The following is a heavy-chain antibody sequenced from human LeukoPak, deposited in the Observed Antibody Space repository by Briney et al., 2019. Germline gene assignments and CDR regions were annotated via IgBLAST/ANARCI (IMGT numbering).Heavy chain of an antibody. CDR1: GGSFSGYY. V-gene: IGHV4-34*01. CDR3: ARAHYDFWSGYYPYYYYGMDV. Sequence: PSETLSLTCAVYGGSFSGYYWSWIRQPPGKGLEWIGEINHSGSTNYNPSLKSRVTISVDTSKNQFSPKLSSVTAADTAVYYCARAHYDFWSGYYPYYYYGMDVWGQGATVTVSS. D-gene: IGHD3-3*01. J-gene: IGHJ6*02. CDR2: INHSGST.